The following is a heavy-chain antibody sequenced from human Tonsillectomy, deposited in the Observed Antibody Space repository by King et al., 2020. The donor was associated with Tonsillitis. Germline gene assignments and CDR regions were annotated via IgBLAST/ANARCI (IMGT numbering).Heavy chain of an antibody. J-gene: IGHJ5*02. D-gene: IGHD4-11*01. CDR2: ISAYNGNT. Sequence: QLVQSGAEVKKPGASVKVSCKASGYTFSSYAITWVRQAPGQELEWMGWISAYNGNTNYAQKFQGRVTMTTDTSTSTAYMELRSLRSDDTAVYYCARDPGITTNNWFDPWGQGTLVTVSS. V-gene: IGHV1-18*01. CDR3: ARDPGITTNNWFDP. CDR1: GYTFSSYA.